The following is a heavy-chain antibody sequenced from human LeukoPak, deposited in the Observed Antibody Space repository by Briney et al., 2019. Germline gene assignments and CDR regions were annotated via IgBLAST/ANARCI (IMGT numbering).Heavy chain of an antibody. D-gene: IGHD3-22*01. V-gene: IGHV1-69-2*01. Sequence: ASVKVSCKASGCTFTSYGISWVQQAPGKGLEWMGLVDPEDGETIYAEKFQGRVTIAADTSTDTAYMELSSLRSEDTAVYYCATDLSHSSGYHNNWFDPWGQGTLVTVSS. CDR2: VDPEDGET. CDR1: GCTFTSYG. J-gene: IGHJ5*02. CDR3: ATDLSHSSGYHNNWFDP.